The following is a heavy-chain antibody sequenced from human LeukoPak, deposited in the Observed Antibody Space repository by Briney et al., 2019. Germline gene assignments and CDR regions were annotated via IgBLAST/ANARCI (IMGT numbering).Heavy chain of an antibody. D-gene: IGHD6-19*01. V-gene: IGHV4-59*08. J-gene: IGHJ4*02. CDR2: IPHTGTT. CDR3: ARWDDSAWAFGS. Sequence: SETLSLTCTVSGGSISSYSWNWIRQSPGKGLEWIGYIPHTGTTSYRSSLKSRVTISVDSSKNQLSLKLASVTAADTAVYFCARWDDSAWAFGSWGPGTLVTVSS. CDR1: GGSISSYS.